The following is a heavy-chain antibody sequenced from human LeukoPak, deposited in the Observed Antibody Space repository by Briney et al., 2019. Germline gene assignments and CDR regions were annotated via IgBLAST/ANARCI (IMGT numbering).Heavy chain of an antibody. J-gene: IGHJ4*02. Sequence: GGSLRLSCAASGFTFSSYAMSWVRQAPGKGLEWVSSISGSGDNTYYADSVKGRFTITRDNSKNTLYLQMNSLRAEDTAVYFCATDAYTSSSGNLDFWGQGTLVTVSS. V-gene: IGHV3-23*01. D-gene: IGHD6-6*01. CDR3: ATDAYTSSSGNLDF. CDR1: GFTFSSYA. CDR2: ISGSGDNT.